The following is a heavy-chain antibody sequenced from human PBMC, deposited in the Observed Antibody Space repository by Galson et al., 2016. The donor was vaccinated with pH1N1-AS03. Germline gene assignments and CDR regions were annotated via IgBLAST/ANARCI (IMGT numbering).Heavy chain of an antibody. CDR1: GYIFTGFY. D-gene: IGHD1-26*01. CDR2: INPNNGFT. V-gene: IGHV1-2*04. CDR3: ARDPRGPCSSATCATTYYFGMDV. Sequence: SVKASCKASGYIFTGFYVHWVRQAPGQGLEWMGWINPNNGFTNYAQKFQAWVTMTGDTSISTAYLELYGLKSDDTAVYYCARDPRGPCSSATCATTYYFGMDVWGQGTTVIVSS. J-gene: IGHJ6*02.